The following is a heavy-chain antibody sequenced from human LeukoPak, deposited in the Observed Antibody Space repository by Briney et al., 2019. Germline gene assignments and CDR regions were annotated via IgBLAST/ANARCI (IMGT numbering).Heavy chain of an antibody. V-gene: IGHV1-2*02. CDR1: GYTFTGYY. CDR3: ARDGWPYYYGSGSLNWFDP. CDR2: INPNSGGT. Sequence: ASVKVSCKASGYTFTGYYMHWVLQAPGQGLEWMGWINPNSGGTNYAQRFQGRVTMTRDTSISTAYMELSRLRSDDAAVYYCARDGWPYYYGSGSLNWFDPWGQGTLVTVSS. J-gene: IGHJ5*02. D-gene: IGHD3-10*01.